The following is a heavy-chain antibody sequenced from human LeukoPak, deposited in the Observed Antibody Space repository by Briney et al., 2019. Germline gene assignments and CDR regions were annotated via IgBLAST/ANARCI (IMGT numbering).Heavy chain of an antibody. D-gene: IGHD3-22*01. CDR2: FDPEDGET. CDR1: GFTLTELS. CDR3: VGTADYYDSSGYHPF. J-gene: IGHJ4*02. V-gene: IGHV1-24*01. Sequence: ASVKVSCKVSGFTLTELSMHWVRQAPGKGLEWMGGFDPEDGETIYAQKFQGRVTMTEDTSTDTAYMELSSLRSEDTAVYYCVGTADYYDSSGYHPFWGQGTLVTVSS.